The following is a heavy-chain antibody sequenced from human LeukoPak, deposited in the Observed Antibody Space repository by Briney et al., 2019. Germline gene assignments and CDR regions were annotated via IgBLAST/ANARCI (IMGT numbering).Heavy chain of an antibody. Sequence: GGSLRLSCAASGFTFSAYSMNWVRQAPGRGLEWVSSISSSSRSIYNADSVKGRFTISRDNAKNTLYLQMNSLRAEDTAVYYCASQADSAYGDYNWGQGTLVTVSS. CDR3: ASQADSAYGDYN. CDR2: ISSSSRSI. J-gene: IGHJ4*02. D-gene: IGHD4-17*01. V-gene: IGHV3-21*01. CDR1: GFTFSAYS.